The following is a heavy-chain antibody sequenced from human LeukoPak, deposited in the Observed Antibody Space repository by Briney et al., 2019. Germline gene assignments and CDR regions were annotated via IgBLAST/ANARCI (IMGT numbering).Heavy chain of an antibody. CDR2: MNPNSGNT. V-gene: IGHV1-8*01. CDR3: ARVDGSAPPYYYYYYMDV. J-gene: IGHJ6*03. Sequence: GASVKVSCKASGYTFTSYDINWVRQATGQGLEWMGWMNPNSGNTGYAQKLQGRVTMTTDTSTSTAYMELRSLRSDDTAVYYCARVDGSAPPYYYYYYMDVWGKGTTVTVSS. D-gene: IGHD1-26*01. CDR1: GYTFTSYD.